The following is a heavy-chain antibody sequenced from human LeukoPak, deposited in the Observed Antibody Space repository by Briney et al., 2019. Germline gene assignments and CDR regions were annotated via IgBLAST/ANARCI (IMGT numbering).Heavy chain of an antibody. V-gene: IGHV4-34*01. CDR2: INHSGST. Sequence: SETLSLTCAVYGGSFGGYYWSWIRQPPGKGLEWIGEINHSGSTNYNPSLKSRVTISVDTSKNQFSLKLSSVTAADTAVYYCARGRIVGSGNFNYWGQGTLVTVSS. J-gene: IGHJ4*02. CDR1: GGSFGGYY. CDR3: ARGRIVGSGNFNY. D-gene: IGHD3-10*01.